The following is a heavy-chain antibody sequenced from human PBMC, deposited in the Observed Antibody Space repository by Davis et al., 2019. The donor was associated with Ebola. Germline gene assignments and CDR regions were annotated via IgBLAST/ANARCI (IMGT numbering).Heavy chain of an antibody. J-gene: IGHJ4*02. D-gene: IGHD5-24*01. Sequence: GGSLRLSCAASGFTFSSYGMHWVRQAPGNGLEWVAVIWYDGTRKYYAQSVKGRFAISRDNIMNTLYLQMNNLGAEDTAIYYCARGDAYNVALGHWGQGTLVTVSS. CDR3: ARGDAYNVALGH. CDR2: IWYDGTRK. CDR1: GFTFSSYG. V-gene: IGHV3-33*01.